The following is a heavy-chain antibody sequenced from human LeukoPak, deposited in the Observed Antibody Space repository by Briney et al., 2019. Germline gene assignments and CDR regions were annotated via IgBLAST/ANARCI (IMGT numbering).Heavy chain of an antibody. J-gene: IGHJ4*02. CDR3: ARASSGWNRFDY. CDR1: GGSISSGSYY. Sequence: SQTLSLTCTVSGGSISSGSYYWRWIRQPAGKGLEWIGRIYTSGSTNYNPSLKSRVTISVDTSKYQFSLKLSSVTAADTAVYYCARASSGWNRFDYWGQGTLVTVSS. CDR2: IYTSGST. D-gene: IGHD6-19*01. V-gene: IGHV4-61*02.